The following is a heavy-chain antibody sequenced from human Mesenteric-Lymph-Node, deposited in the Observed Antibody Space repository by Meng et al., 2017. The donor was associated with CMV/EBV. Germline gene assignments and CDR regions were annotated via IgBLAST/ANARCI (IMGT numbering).Heavy chain of an antibody. CDR2: IRSHRSNK. D-gene: IGHD5-12*01. CDR3: ARESGYDSHYGLDV. V-gene: IGHV3-30*02. Sequence: GLEWVAFIRSHRSNKLHGDSVKGPFTISRANSKNSLYLQLDSLRAEDMAVYYCARESGYDSHYGLDVWGHGTTVTVSS. J-gene: IGHJ6*02.